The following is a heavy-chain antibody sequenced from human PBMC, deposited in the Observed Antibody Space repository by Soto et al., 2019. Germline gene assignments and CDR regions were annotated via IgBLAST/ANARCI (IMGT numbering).Heavy chain of an antibody. V-gene: IGHV3-30*18. D-gene: IGHD5-18*01. CDR2: ISYDGSNT. Sequence: QVQLVESGGGVVQPGTSLRLSCAASGFTFRSYGLHWVGRAPGKGLEWVAVISYDGSNTFYTDSVKGRFTISRDNFKNTLYLQMDSLRTEDTAVYYCAKGDLDTSMAMAFDYWGQGTLVTVSS. CDR3: AKGDLDTSMAMAFDY. CDR1: GFTFRSYG. J-gene: IGHJ4*02.